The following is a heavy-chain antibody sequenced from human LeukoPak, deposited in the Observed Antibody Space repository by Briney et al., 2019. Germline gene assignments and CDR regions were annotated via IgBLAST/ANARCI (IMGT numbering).Heavy chain of an antibody. CDR2: IYCSGST. D-gene: IGHD3-22*01. V-gene: IGHV4-39*07. CDR3: ARDYYDSSGRYAFDI. CDR1: GGSISSYY. Sequence: SETLSLTCTVSGGSISSYYWSWIRQPPGKGLEWIGSIYCSGSTYYNPSLKSRVTISVDTSKNQFSLKLSSVTAADTAVYYCARDYYDSSGRYAFDIWGQGTMVTVSS. J-gene: IGHJ3*02.